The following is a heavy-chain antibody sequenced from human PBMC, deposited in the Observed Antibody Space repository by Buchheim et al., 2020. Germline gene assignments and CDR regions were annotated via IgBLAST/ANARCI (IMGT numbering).Heavy chain of an antibody. D-gene: IGHD2-8*01. CDR2: INHSGST. J-gene: IGHJ4*02. CDR1: GGSFSGYY. V-gene: IGHV4-34*01. Sequence: QVQLQQWGAGLLKPSETLSLTCAVYGGSFSGYYWSWIRQPPGKGLEWIGEINHSGSTNYNPSLKSRVTISVDTSKNQFSLKLSSVTAADTAVYYCARAPRTEYCTNGVCYASFFDYWGQGTL. CDR3: ARAPRTEYCTNGVCYASFFDY.